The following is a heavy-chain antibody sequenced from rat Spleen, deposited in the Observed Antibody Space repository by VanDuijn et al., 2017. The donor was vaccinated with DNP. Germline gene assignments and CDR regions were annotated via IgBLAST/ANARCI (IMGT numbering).Heavy chain of an antibody. J-gene: IGHJ2*01. CDR2: INKDSRTI. D-gene: IGHD1-4*01. CDR1: GFSFNDYW. Sequence: EVKLVESGGGLVQPGRSLKLSCAASGFSFNDYWMGWVRQAPGKGLEWIGEINKDSRTIKYSPSLKDKFTISRDNAQNTLYLQMSKLGSEDTAIYYCTRDLHFGYNYAFDYWGQGVMVSVSS. V-gene: IGHV4-2*01. CDR3: TRDLHFGYNYAFDY.